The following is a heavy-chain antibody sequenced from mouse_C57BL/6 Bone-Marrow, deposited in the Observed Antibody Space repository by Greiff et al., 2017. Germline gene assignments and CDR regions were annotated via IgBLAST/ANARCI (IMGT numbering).Heavy chain of an antibody. J-gene: IGHJ3*01. V-gene: IGHV1-15*01. CDR2: IDPETGGT. Sequence: VQVVESGAELVRPGASVTLSCKASGYTFTDYEMHWVKQTPVHGLEWIGAIDPETGGTAYNQKFKGKAILTADKSSSTAYMELRSLTSEDSAVYYCTRGGLLGPYPFAYWGQGTLVTVSA. D-gene: IGHD1-1*01. CDR1: GYTFTDYE. CDR3: TRGGLLGPYPFAY.